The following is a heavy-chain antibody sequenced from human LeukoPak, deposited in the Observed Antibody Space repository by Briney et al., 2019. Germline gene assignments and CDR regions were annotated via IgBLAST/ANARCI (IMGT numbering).Heavy chain of an antibody. Sequence: PGGSLRLSCAASGFTFSSYWMSWVRQAPGKGLEWVANIKQDGSEKYYVDSVKGRFTISRDNAKNSLYLQMNSLRAEDTALYYCAKLRFLEWFHDDYWGQGTLVTVSS. V-gene: IGHV3-7*01. D-gene: IGHD3-3*01. J-gene: IGHJ4*02. CDR3: AKLRFLEWFHDDY. CDR2: IKQDGSEK. CDR1: GFTFSSYW.